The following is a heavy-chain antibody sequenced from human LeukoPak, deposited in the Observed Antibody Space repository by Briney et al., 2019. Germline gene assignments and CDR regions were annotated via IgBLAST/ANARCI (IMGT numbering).Heavy chain of an antibody. D-gene: IGHD4-23*01. CDR1: GFSFSSYE. CDR2: ISSSSSYI. J-gene: IGHJ3*01. Sequence: GGSLRLSCAASGFSFSSYEMNWVRQAPGKGLEWVSSISSSSSYIYYADSVKGRFTISRDNAKKSLYLQMNRLRAEGTAVYYCARGQDTVLTSRDAFDFWGQGTMVTVSS. V-gene: IGHV3-21*01. CDR3: ARGQDTVLTSRDAFDF.